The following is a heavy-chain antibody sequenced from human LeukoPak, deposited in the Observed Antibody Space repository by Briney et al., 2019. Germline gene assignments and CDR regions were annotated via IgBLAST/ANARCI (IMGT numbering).Heavy chain of an antibody. D-gene: IGHD3-10*01. CDR1: GGSISSSSYY. CDR3: ARGLLWFGEPGYFDY. V-gene: IGHV4-39*07. J-gene: IGHJ4*02. Sequence: SETLSLTCTVSGGSISSSSYYWGWIRQPPGKGLEWIGSIYYSGSTNYNPSLKSRVTISVDTSKNQFSLKLSSVTAADTAVYYCARGLLWFGEPGYFDYWGRGTLVTVSS. CDR2: IYYSGST.